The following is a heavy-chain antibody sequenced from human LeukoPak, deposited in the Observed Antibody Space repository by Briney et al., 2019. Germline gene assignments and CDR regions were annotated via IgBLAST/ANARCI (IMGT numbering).Heavy chain of an antibody. D-gene: IGHD6-19*01. CDR1: GFTFSSYG. J-gene: IGHJ6*04. Sequence: PGGSLRLSCAASGFTFSSYGMHWVRQAPGKGLEWVAVISYDGSNKYYADSVKGRFTISRDNSKNTLYLQMNSLRAEDTAVYYCAKGGFGRLVRRYYGMDVWGKGTTVTVSS. V-gene: IGHV3-30*18. CDR2: ISYDGSNK. CDR3: AKGGFGRLVRRYYGMDV.